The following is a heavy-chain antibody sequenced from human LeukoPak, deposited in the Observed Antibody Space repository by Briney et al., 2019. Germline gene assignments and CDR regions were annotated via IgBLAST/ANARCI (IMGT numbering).Heavy chain of an antibody. CDR2: ISGSGGST. D-gene: IGHD3-22*01. J-gene: IGHJ4*02. CDR3: AKDGPGDYDTSGRSF. V-gene: IGHV3-23*01. CDR1: GFTFTNDA. Sequence: PGGSLRLSCAASGFTFTNDAMTWVRQAPGEGLEWVSGISGSGGSTYYADSVKGRFTISRDNSKNTLYLQMTTLRAEDTAVYYCAKDGPGDYDTSGRSFWGQGTLVTVSS.